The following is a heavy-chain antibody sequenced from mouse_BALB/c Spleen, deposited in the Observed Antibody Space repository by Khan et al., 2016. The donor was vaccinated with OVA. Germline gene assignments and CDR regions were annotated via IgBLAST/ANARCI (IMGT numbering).Heavy chain of an antibody. J-gene: IGHJ3*01. CDR3: ARGNYSGSNSWFGY. CDR1: GYSFTDYT. V-gene: IGHV1-18*01. D-gene: IGHD1-1*01. Sequence: DVQLQESGPELVKPGASMKISCKASGYSFTDYTINWVKQSHGKNLEWIGLINPYNGGTSYNQKFKGKATLTVDKSSSTAYMELLSLTSEDSAVYDCARGNYSGSNSWFGYWGQGTRVTVSA. CDR2: INPYNGGT.